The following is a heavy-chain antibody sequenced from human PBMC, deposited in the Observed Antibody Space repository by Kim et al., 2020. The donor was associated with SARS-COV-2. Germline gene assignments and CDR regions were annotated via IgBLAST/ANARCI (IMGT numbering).Heavy chain of an antibody. V-gene: IGHV3-53*01. J-gene: IGHJ6*02. Sequence: GGSLRLSCAASGFTVSSNYMSWVRQAPGKGLEWVSVIYSGGSTYYADSVKGRFTISRDNSKNTLYLQMNSLRAEDTAVYYCAREYSSIKLYYGMDVWGQGTTVTVSS. CDR3: AREYSSIKLYYGMDV. CDR1: GFTVSSNY. D-gene: IGHD6-13*01. CDR2: IYSGGST.